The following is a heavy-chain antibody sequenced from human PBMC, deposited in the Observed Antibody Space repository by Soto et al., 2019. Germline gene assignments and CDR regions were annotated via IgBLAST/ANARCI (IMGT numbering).Heavy chain of an antibody. V-gene: IGHV4-59*01. CDR3: ASRHGPSWKDG. Sequence: QVQLQESGPGLVKPSETLSLTCTVSGGSISSYYWSWIRQPPGKGLEWIGYIYYSGSTNYNPSLKGLIHLSVGHFQNPVAPKPSPGTAGDTGRFFLASRHGPSWKDGWGQGTTVTVSS. D-gene: IGHD1-1*01. J-gene: IGHJ6*02. CDR2: IYYSGST. CDR1: GGSISSYY.